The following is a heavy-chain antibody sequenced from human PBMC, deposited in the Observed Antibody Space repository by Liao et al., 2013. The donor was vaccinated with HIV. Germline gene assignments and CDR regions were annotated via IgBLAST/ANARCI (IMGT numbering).Heavy chain of an antibody. D-gene: IGHD1-26*01. CDR2: ISYSGSA. J-gene: IGHJ3*02. CDR1: GGSISSSSYY. V-gene: IGHV4-39*07. Sequence: QLQMQESGPGLVKPSETLSLTCTVSGGSISSSSYYWGWIRQPPGKGLEWIGTISYSGSAYYTPSLKSRATISLDTSKNQFSLKLSSVTAADTAVYFCAKNSGSYTIFDAFDIWGQGTMVTVSS. CDR3: AKNSGSYTIFDAFDI.